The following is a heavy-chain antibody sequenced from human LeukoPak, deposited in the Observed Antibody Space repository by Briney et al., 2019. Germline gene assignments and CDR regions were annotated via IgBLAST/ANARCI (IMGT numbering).Heavy chain of an antibody. CDR2: GNPNSGHT. J-gene: IGHJ4*02. V-gene: IGHV1-8*01. CDR1: GYTFTSYD. Sequence: GASVTVTLTCSGYTFTSYDINWLRQATGQGLAGVGLGNPNSGHTGFDQKFQGKVSMTSNNSITKAYMYMRSQSSEDKGVYFYATGAQGSSCSGGSCPYFNNWGQGTLVSVSS. CDR3: ATGAQGSSCSGGSCPYFNN. D-gene: IGHD2-15*01.